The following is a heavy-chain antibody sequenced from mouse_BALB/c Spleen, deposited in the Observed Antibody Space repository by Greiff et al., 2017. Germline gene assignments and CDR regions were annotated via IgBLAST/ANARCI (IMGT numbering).Heavy chain of an antibody. CDR2: INPGSGGT. CDR3: ARLGDDGYYETY. CDR1: GYAFTNYL. V-gene: IGHV1-54*01. Sequence: QVQLKESGAELVRPGTSVKVSCKASGYAFTNYLIEWVKQRPGQGLEWIGVINPGSGGTNYNEKFKGKATLTADKSSSTAYMQLSSLTSDDSAVYFCARLGDDGYYETYWGQGTLVTVSA. J-gene: IGHJ3*01. D-gene: IGHD2-3*01.